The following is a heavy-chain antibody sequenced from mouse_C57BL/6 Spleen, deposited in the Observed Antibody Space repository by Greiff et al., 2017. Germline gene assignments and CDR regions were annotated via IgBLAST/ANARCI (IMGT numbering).Heavy chain of an antibody. D-gene: IGHD2-1*01. J-gene: IGHJ3*01. CDR2: INPNYGTT. CDR3: ARGGIYYGKYWFAY. CDR1: GYSFTDYN. Sequence: VQLKESGPELVKPGASVKISCKASGYSFTDYNMNWVKQSNGKSLEWIGVINPNYGTTSYNQKFKGKATLTVDQSSSTAYMQLNSLTSEDSAVYYCARGGIYYGKYWFAYWGQGTLVTVSA. V-gene: IGHV1-39*01.